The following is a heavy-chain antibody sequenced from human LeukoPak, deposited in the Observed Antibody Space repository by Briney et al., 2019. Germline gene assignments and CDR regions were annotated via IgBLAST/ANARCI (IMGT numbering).Heavy chain of an antibody. J-gene: IGHJ4*02. Sequence: SETLSLTCTVSGGSMGGYYWSWIRQPPGRGLEWVGYVYYSGTTDYVPSLKSRVTMSVDTSKNQFSLNLRSVTAADTAIYYCARRYISGWFFDYWGQGTLVTVSS. CDR3: ARRYISGWFFDY. CDR2: VYYSGTT. CDR1: GGSMGGYY. D-gene: IGHD6-19*01. V-gene: IGHV4-59*01.